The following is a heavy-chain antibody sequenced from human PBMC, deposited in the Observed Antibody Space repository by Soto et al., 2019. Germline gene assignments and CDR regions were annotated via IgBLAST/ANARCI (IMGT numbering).Heavy chain of an antibody. CDR3: ARGPRVTATSFDY. Sequence: ASVKVSCQASGYTFTSYDINWVRQATGQGLEWMGWMSPNSGHTGYAQKFQGRVTMTRNTSISTAYMELSSLRSEDTAVYYCARGPRVTATSFDYWGQGTLVTVSS. D-gene: IGHD2-15*01. CDR2: MSPNSGHT. CDR1: GYTFTSYD. V-gene: IGHV1-8*01. J-gene: IGHJ4*02.